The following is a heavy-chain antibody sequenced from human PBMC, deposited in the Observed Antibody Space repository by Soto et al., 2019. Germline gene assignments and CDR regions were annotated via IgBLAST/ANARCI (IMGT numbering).Heavy chain of an antibody. D-gene: IGHD4-17*01. CDR3: TADYGDYVRMVLPFDY. CDR2: IKSKTDGGTT. Sequence: EVQLVESGGGLVKPGGSLRLSCAASGFTFSNAWMSWVRQAPGKGLEWVGGIKSKTDGGTTDYAAPVKGRFTISRDDSKNTLYLQMNSLKTEDTAVYYCTADYGDYVRMVLPFDYWGQGTLVTVSS. V-gene: IGHV3-15*01. CDR1: GFTFSNAW. J-gene: IGHJ4*02.